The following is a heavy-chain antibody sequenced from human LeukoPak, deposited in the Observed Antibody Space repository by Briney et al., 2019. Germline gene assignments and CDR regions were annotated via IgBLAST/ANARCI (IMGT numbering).Heavy chain of an antibody. J-gene: IGHJ5*02. CDR2: INHSGST. CDR1: GGSFSGYY. Sequence: SETLSLTCAVYGGSFSGYYWSWIRRPPGKGLEWIGEINHSGSTNYNPSLKSRVTISVDTSKNQFSLKLSSVTAADTAVYYCASRGFSGFDPWGQGTLVTVSS. V-gene: IGHV4-34*01. D-gene: IGHD3-3*01. CDR3: ASRGFSGFDP.